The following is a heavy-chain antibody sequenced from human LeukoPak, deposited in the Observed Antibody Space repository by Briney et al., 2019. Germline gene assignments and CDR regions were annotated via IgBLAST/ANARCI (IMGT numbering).Heavy chain of an antibody. CDR2: MNPNSGNT. CDR1: GYTFTSYD. J-gene: IGHJ4*02. D-gene: IGHD6-19*01. V-gene: IGHV1-8*01. Sequence: ASVKVSCKASGYTFTSYDINWVRQATGQGLEWMGWMNPNSGNTGYAQKFQGRVTMTRDTSISTAYMELSRLRSDDTAVYYCAREFGYSSGWSFDYWGQGTLVTVSS. CDR3: AREFGYSSGWSFDY.